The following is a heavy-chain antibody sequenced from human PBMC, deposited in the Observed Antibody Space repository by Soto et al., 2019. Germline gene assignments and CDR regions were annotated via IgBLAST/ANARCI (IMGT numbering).Heavy chain of an antibody. V-gene: IGHV4-34*01. CDR1: GGSFSGYY. CDR2: INHSGST. CDR3: ASGRNWLGKYFDY. J-gene: IGHJ4*02. Sequence: SETLSLTCAVYGGSFSGYYWSWIRQPPGKGLEWIGEINHSGSTNYNPSLKSRVTISVDTSKNRFSLKLSSVTAADTAVYYCASGRNWLGKYFDYWGQGTLVTVSS. D-gene: IGHD6-19*01.